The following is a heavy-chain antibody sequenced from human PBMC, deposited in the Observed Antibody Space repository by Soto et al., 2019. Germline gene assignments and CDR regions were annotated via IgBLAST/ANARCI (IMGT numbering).Heavy chain of an antibody. V-gene: IGHV1-2*02. Sequence: GASVKVSCKASGYSFTGYYIHWVRQAPGQGLEWMGWIIPSSGGTNYAQKFQGRVTMTRDTSISTAYMELSRLRSDDTAMYYCAKGVDFGVTFDYWAQGTLLTVSS. CDR2: IIPSSGGT. CDR1: GYSFTGYY. J-gene: IGHJ4*02. CDR3: AKGVDFGVTFDY. D-gene: IGHD4-17*01.